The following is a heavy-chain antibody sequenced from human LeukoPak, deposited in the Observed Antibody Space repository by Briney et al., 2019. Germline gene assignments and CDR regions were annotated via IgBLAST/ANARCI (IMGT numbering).Heavy chain of an antibody. CDR3: ARDGEADPYYYYGMDV. J-gene: IGHJ6*02. CDR1: VGSLSSYY. D-gene: IGHD3-3*01. V-gene: IGHV4-59*01. Sequence: PSETLSLTCIVSVGSLSSYYWSWIRQPPGKGLEWMGYIYYSGSTNYNPSLKSRVTISVDTSKNQFSLKLSSVTAADTAVYYCARDGEADPYYYYGMDVWGQGTTVTVSS. CDR2: IYYSGST.